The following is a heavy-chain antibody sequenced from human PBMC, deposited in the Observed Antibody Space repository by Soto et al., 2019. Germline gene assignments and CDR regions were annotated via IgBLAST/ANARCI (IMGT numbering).Heavy chain of an antibody. V-gene: IGHV1-69*01. J-gene: IGHJ4*02. D-gene: IGHD3-10*01. CDR1: GVTFSSHV. CDR3: ARDLEFRDGNISHLDY. Sequence: QVQLVQAGAEVKKPGSSVKVSCKASGVTFSSHVFNWVRQDPGPGLEWMGGIMPIIGTANYAQKFQGRVTITADESTSTAYMELSSLRYEDTAVYYGARDLEFRDGNISHLDYWGQGTLVTVSS. CDR2: IMPIIGTA.